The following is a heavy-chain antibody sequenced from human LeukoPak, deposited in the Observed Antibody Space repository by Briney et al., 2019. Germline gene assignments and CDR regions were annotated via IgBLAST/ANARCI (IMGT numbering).Heavy chain of an antibody. Sequence: GGSLRLSCAASGFTFSTYAMTWVRQAPGKGLEWVSSITASGGSTYYADSVKGRFTISRDNSKNTLSLQMNSLRADDTAVYHCARDSGSYLQPTDYWGQGTLVTVSS. D-gene: IGHD1-26*01. CDR2: ITASGGST. J-gene: IGHJ4*02. CDR3: ARDSGSYLQPTDY. CDR1: GFTFSTYA. V-gene: IGHV3-23*01.